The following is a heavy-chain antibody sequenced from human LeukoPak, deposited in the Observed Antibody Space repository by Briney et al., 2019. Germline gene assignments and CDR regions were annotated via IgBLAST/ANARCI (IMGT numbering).Heavy chain of an antibody. CDR2: INHSGST. Sequence: SETLSLTCAVYGGSFSGYYWSWIRQPRGKGLEWIGEINHSGSTNYNPSLKSRVTISVDTSKNQFSLKLSSVTAADTAVYYCARGGATTVTTRGAFDIWGQGTMVTVSS. CDR3: ARGGATTVTTRGAFDI. V-gene: IGHV4-34*01. J-gene: IGHJ3*02. CDR1: GGSFSGYY. D-gene: IGHD4-17*01.